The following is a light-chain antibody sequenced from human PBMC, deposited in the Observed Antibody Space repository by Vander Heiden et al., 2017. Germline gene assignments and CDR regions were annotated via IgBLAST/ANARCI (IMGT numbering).Light chain of an antibody. CDR2: CNS. V-gene: IGLV1-40*01. CDR3: QSYDSSLSGLV. Sequence: SVLTQPPSVSGAAGQRVTISCTGSGPNIGAGYDVHWYQHLPSTPPKLLIYCNSTRPSGVPDRFSGSKAGTSASLTITVLQAEEEADYYYQSYDSSLSGLVFGGGTKLTVL. J-gene: IGLJ2*01. CDR1: GPNIGAGYD.